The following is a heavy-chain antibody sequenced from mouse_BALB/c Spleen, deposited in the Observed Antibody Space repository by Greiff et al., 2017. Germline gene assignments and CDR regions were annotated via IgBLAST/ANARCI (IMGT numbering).Heavy chain of an antibody. Sequence: QVQLKQPGAELVKPGASVKMSCKASGYTFTSYWMHWVKQRPGQGLEWIGVIDPSDSYTSYNQKFKGKATLTVDTSSSTAYMQLSSLTSEDSAVYYCTRSRDYYGSSSYFDVWGAGTTVTVSS. V-gene: IGHV1S127*01. CDR3: TRSRDYYGSSSYFDV. J-gene: IGHJ1*01. D-gene: IGHD1-1*01. CDR1: GYTFTSYW. CDR2: IDPSDSYT.